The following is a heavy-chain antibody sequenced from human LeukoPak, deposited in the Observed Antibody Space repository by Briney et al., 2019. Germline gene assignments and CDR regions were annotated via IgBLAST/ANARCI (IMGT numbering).Heavy chain of an antibody. CDR1: GYTLTELS. V-gene: IGHV1-24*01. CDR2: FYPEDGET. D-gene: IGHD2-2*02. J-gene: IGHJ5*02. Sequence: ASVKVSCKVSGYTLTELSMHWVRQAPGKGLEWMGGFYPEDGETIYAQKFQGRVTMTEDTSTDTAYMELSSLRSEDTAVYYCATRRPPTSIVVVPAAIGWFDPWGQGTLVTVSS. CDR3: ATRRPPTSIVVVPAAIGWFDP.